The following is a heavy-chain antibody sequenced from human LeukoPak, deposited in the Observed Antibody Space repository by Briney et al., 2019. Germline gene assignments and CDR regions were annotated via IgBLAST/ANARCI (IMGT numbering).Heavy chain of an antibody. CDR3: AREMATILGGYYYYYMDV. J-gene: IGHJ6*03. V-gene: IGHV3-11*04. CDR2: ISSSGSTI. CDR1: GFTFSDYY. D-gene: IGHD5-24*01. Sequence: GGSLRLSCAASGFTFSDYYMSWIRQAPGKGLEWVSYISSSGSTIYYADSVKGRFTISRDNAKNSLYLQMNSLRAEDTAVYYCAREMATILGGYYYYYMDVWGKGTTVTVSS.